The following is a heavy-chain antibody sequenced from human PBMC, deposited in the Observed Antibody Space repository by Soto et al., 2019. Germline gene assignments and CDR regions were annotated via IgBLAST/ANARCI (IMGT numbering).Heavy chain of an antibody. CDR1: GFTFSNAW. D-gene: IGHD2-15*01. Sequence: GSLRLSCAASGFTFSNAWMNWVRQAPGKGLEWVGRIKSKTDGGTTDYAAPVKGRFTISRDDSKNTLYLQMNSLKTEDTAVYYCTTDDYCSGGSCYSGMDVWGQGTTVTVSS. CDR2: IKSKTDGGTT. CDR3: TTDDYCSGGSCYSGMDV. V-gene: IGHV3-15*07. J-gene: IGHJ6*02.